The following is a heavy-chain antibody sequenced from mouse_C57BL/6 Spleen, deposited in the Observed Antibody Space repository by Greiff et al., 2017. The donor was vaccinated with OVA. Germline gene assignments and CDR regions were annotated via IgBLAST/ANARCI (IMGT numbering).Heavy chain of an antibody. V-gene: IGHV5-16*01. Sequence: EVMLVESEGGLVQPGSSMKLSCTASGFTFSDYYMAWVRQVPEKGLEWVANINYDGSSTYYLDSLKSRFIISRDNAKNILYLQMSSLKSEDTATYYCARGDWSFDYWGQGTTLTVSS. CDR3: ARGDWSFDY. CDR1: GFTFSDYY. D-gene: IGHD3-3*01. CDR2: INYDGSST. J-gene: IGHJ2*01.